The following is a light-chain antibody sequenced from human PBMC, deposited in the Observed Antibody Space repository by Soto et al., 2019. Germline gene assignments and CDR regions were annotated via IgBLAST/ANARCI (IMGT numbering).Light chain of an antibody. Sequence: QSVLTQPPSASGTPGQRVTVSCSGSSSNIGSNPVNWYQQLPGTAPKLLIYSNNQRPSGVPDRFSDSKSGTSASLAISGLQSEDEADYYCAAWDDSLNGDVFGTGTKVTVL. CDR3: AAWDDSLNGDV. CDR1: SSNIGSNP. V-gene: IGLV1-44*01. CDR2: SNN. J-gene: IGLJ1*01.